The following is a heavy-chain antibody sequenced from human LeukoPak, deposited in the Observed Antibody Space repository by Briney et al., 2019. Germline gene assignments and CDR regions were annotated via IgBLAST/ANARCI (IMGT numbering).Heavy chain of an antibody. CDR2: MNPNSGNT. Sequence: GASVKVSCKASGYTFTSYDINWVRQATGQGLEWMGWMNPNSGNTGYAQKFQGRVTMTRNTSISTAYMELSSLRSEDTAVYYCARVESSSWGYYYYYYMDVWGNGTTVTVSS. CDR3: ARVESSSWGYYYYYYMDV. V-gene: IGHV1-8*01. J-gene: IGHJ6*03. CDR1: GYTFTSYD. D-gene: IGHD6-13*01.